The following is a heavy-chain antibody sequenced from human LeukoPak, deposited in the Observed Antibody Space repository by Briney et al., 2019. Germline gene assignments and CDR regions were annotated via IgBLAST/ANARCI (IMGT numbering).Heavy chain of an antibody. CDR2: IYTSGST. V-gene: IGHV4-61*02. D-gene: IGHD2-15*01. J-gene: IGHJ4*02. Sequence: SQTLSLTCTVSAGSISSGSYYSSWIRQPAGKGLEWIVRIYTSGSTNYNPSLKSRVTISVDTSKNLFSLKLSSVTAADTAVYYCARGFGVVVAAIDYWGQGTLVTVSS. CDR1: AGSISSGSYY. CDR3: ARGFGVVVAAIDY.